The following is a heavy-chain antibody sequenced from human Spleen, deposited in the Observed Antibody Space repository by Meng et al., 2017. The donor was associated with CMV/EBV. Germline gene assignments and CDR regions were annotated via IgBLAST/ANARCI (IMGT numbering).Heavy chain of an antibody. Sequence: GGSLRLSCAASGFTFSSYGMHWVRQAPGKGLEWVAFIRYDGSNKYYADSVKGRFTISRDNSKNSLYLQMNSLRAEDTAVYYCAKDGGHSGRHADYWGQGMLVTVSS. CDR2: IRYDGSNK. D-gene: IGHD1-26*01. J-gene: IGHJ4*02. CDR1: GFTFSSYG. V-gene: IGHV3-30*02. CDR3: AKDGGHSGRHADY.